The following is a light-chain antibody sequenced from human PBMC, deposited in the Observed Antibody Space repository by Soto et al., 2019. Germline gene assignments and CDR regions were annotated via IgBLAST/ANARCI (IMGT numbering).Light chain of an antibody. CDR3: QQRSI. Sequence: EIVLTQSPATLSLSPGERATLSCRAGQSVSSYLAWYQQKPGQAPRLLIYDASNRATGIPARFSGSGSGTDFTLTISSLEPEDFAVYYCQQRSIFGGGTKVEIK. J-gene: IGKJ4*01. V-gene: IGKV3-11*01. CDR2: DAS. CDR1: QSVSSY.